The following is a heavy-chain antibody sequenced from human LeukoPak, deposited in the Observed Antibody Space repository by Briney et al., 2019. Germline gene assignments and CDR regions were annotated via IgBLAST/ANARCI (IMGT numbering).Heavy chain of an antibody. Sequence: ASVKVTCKASGGTLSSYAISWVRQAPGQGLEWMGRIIPIFGTANYAQKFQGRVTITTDESTSTAYMELSSLRSEDTAVYYCARDRYCSGGSCLRPYYFDYWGQGTLVTVSS. CDR2: IIPIFGTA. V-gene: IGHV1-69*05. CDR3: ARDRYCSGGSCLRPYYFDY. D-gene: IGHD2-15*01. J-gene: IGHJ4*02. CDR1: GGTLSSYA.